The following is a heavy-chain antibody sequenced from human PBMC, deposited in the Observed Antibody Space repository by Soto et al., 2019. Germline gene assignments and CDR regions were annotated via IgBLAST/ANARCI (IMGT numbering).Heavy chain of an antibody. CDR2: TSFDGGTK. CDR3: AKEFVQYSSGWFFDF. J-gene: IGHJ4*02. V-gene: IGHV3-30*18. CDR1: GFTFSTYG. D-gene: IGHD6-19*01. Sequence: ESGGGVVQPGMSLRLSCAASGFTFSTYGMQWVRQAPGKGLEWVAVTSFDGGTKYYVDSVKGRFTVSRDNSENTLYLQMNSLRAEDTAIYYCAKEFVQYSSGWFFDFWGQGTLVSVSS.